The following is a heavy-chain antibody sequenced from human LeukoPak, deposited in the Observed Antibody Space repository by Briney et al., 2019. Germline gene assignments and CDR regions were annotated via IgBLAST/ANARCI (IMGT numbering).Heavy chain of an antibody. D-gene: IGHD3-3*01. V-gene: IGHV3-23*01. CDR3: ARDGGAPVILGVVTEPFFDY. Sequence: GESLRLSCAASGFTFSSCATSWVRQAPGKGLEWVSVISGSGGSRYYGDSVKGRFTISRDNSKNTLYLQMNSLRSEDTAVYYCARDGGAPVILGVVTEPFFDYWGQGTLVTVSS. CDR1: GFTFSSCA. J-gene: IGHJ4*02. CDR2: ISGSGGSR.